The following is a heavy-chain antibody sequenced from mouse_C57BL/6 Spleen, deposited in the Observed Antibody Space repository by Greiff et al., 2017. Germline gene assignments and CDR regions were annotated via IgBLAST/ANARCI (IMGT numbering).Heavy chain of an antibody. D-gene: IGHD1-1*01. CDR3: ARSYYGSSRIDY. Sequence: QVQLKESGAELVRPGASVKLSCKASGYTFTDYYINWVKQRPGQGLEWIARIYPGSGNTYYNEKFKGKATLTAEKSSSTAYMQLSSLTSEDSAVYFCARSYYGSSRIDYWGQGTTLTVSS. V-gene: IGHV1-76*01. J-gene: IGHJ2*01. CDR2: IYPGSGNT. CDR1: GYTFTDYY.